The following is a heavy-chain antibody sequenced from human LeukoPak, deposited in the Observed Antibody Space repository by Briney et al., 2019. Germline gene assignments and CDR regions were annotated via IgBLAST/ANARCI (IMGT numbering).Heavy chain of an antibody. CDR3: AIHIVVVPAAKKKNWFDP. Sequence: SETLSLTCAVHGGSFSGYYWSWIRQPPGKGLEWIGEINHSGSTNYNPSLKSRVTISVDTSKNQFSLKLSSVTAADTAVYYCAIHIVVVPAAKKKNWFDPWGQGTLVTVSS. J-gene: IGHJ5*02. D-gene: IGHD2-2*01. CDR1: GGSFSGYY. CDR2: INHSGST. V-gene: IGHV4-34*01.